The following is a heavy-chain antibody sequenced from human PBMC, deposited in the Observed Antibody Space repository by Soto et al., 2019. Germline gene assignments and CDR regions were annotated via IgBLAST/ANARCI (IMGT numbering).Heavy chain of an antibody. Sequence: GGSLRLSCAASGFTFSSYGIHWVRQAPGKGLEWVAVISYDGSNKYYADSVKGRFTISRDDSKNSLYLQMSSLKMEDTAVYFCTREGGVFLEWMDYYYAMNVWGPGTTVTVSS. J-gene: IGHJ6*02. CDR3: TREGGVFLEWMDYYYAMNV. CDR2: ISYDGSNK. V-gene: IGHV3-30*03. D-gene: IGHD3-3*01. CDR1: GFTFSSYG.